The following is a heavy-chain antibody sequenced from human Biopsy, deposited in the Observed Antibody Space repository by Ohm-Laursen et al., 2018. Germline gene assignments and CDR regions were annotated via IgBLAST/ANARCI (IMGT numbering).Heavy chain of an antibody. V-gene: IGHV4-4*07. Sequence: SETLSLTCIVSGGSINYFYWSWIRQPAGKGLEWIGRIYSSGFTTHNPSLKSRVSMSVDTSKNQFSLKLSSVTAADTAVFFCARLYRLDDYWNDDPPDAFDVWGQGTMVTVSS. J-gene: IGHJ3*01. CDR3: ARLYRLDDYWNDDPPDAFDV. D-gene: IGHD3-3*01. CDR2: IYSSGFT. CDR1: GGSINYFY.